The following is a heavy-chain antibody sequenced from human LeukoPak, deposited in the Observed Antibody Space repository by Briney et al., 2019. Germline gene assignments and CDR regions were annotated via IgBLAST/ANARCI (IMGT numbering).Heavy chain of an antibody. D-gene: IGHD3-10*01. Sequence: SQTLSLTYTVSGGSISTGTYYWSWIRQPAGKGLEWIGRIYTSGSTNYNPSLKSRVTISVDTSKNQFSLKLNSVTAADTAVYYCARGDYYGSGSYYNSAFDIWGQGTMVTVSS. V-gene: IGHV4-61*02. CDR3: ARGDYYGSGSYYNSAFDI. J-gene: IGHJ3*02. CDR1: GGSISTGTYY. CDR2: IYTSGST.